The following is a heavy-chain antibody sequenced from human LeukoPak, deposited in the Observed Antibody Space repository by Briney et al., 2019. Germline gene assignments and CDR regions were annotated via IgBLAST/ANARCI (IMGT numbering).Heavy chain of an antibody. CDR1: GGSISSGGHY. Sequence: PSETLSLTCIVSGGSISSGGHYWSWIRQHPGKGLEWIGYINYSGSTYYNPSLKSRVTISVDTFQNQFSLKLSSVTAADTAVYYCARDEAIFGAGYYYGMDVWGQGTTVTVSS. V-gene: IGHV4-31*03. D-gene: IGHD3-3*01. J-gene: IGHJ6*02. CDR2: INYSGST. CDR3: ARDEAIFGAGYYYGMDV.